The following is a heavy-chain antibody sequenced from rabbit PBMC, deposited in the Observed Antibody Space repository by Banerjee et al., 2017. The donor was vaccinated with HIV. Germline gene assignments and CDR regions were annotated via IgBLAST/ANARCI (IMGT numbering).Heavy chain of an antibody. CDR1: GFSFSSSYY. CDR3: ARDLAGVIGWNFGL. D-gene: IGHD4-1*01. V-gene: IGHV1S45*01. J-gene: IGHJ4*01. CDR2: IYAGSSGST. Sequence: QEHLEESGGDLVKPEGSLTLTCTASGFSFSSSYYMCWVRQAPGKGLEWIACIYAGSSGSTYYANWAKGRFTISKTSSTTVTLQMTSLTAADTATYFCARDLAGVIGWNFGLWGPGTLVTVS.